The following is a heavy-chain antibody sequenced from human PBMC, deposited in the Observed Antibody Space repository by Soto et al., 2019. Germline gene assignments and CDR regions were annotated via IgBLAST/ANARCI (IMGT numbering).Heavy chain of an antibody. CDR1: GFTVSTYG. Sequence: QVQLVESGGGVVQPGRSLRLSCAVSGFTVSTYGMHWVRQAPGKGLEWVAVISRDGGTKYYADSVKGRFTISRDNSRNTLFLVMNSLRSDDMAVYYCTGEDASGYWGQGTLVNVSS. CDR2: ISRDGGTK. D-gene: IGHD2-8*02. CDR3: TGEDASGY. J-gene: IGHJ4*02. V-gene: IGHV3-30*03.